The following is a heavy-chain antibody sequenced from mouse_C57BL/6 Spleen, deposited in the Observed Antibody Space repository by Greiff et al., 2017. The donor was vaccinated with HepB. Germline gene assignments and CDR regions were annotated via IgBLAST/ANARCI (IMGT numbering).Heavy chain of an antibody. CDR2: IYPRSGNT. D-gene: IGHD2-14*01. CDR3: ARSGTGYYFDY. CDR1: GYTFTSYG. Sequence: VQLVESGAELARPGASVKLSCKASGYTFTSYGISWVKQRTGQGLEWIGEIYPRSGNTYYNEKFKGKATLTADKSSSIAYMELRSLTSEDSAVYFCARSGTGYYFDYWGQGTTLTVSS. V-gene: IGHV1-81*01. J-gene: IGHJ2*01.